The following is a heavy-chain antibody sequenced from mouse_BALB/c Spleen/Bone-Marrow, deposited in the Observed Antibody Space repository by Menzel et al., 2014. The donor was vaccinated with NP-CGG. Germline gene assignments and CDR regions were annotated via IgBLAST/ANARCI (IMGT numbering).Heavy chain of an antibody. J-gene: IGHJ1*01. CDR1: GFTFTDYY. CDR2: IRNKANGYTT. CDR3: ARDTTVVPYWYFDV. D-gene: IGHD1-1*01. V-gene: IGHV7-3*02. Sequence: EVKLMESGGGLVQPGGSLRLSCATSGFTFTDYYMSWVRQPPGKALEWLGFIRNKANGYTTEYSASVKGRFTISRDNSQSILYLQMNTLRAEDSATHYCARDTTVVPYWYFDVWGAGTTVTVSS.